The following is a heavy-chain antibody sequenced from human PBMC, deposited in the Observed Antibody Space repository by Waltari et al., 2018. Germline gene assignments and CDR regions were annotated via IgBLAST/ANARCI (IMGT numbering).Heavy chain of an antibody. CDR3: VRDLSGPQDF. CDR1: GFTVSSKF. J-gene: IGHJ4*02. Sequence: EVQLVETGGGLVPPGGSLRRSCAASGFTVSSKFMTWVRQAPGKGRDWVSIVYIDGRTFYADSVKGRFTISRDNAKNMVFLQMNSLRAEDTGLYYCVRDLSGPQDFWGQGTLVTVSS. CDR2: VYIDGRT. V-gene: IGHV3-53*02. D-gene: IGHD3-10*01.